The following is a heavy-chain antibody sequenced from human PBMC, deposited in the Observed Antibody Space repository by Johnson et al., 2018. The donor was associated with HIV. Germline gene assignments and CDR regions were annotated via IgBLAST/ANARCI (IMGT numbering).Heavy chain of an antibody. Sequence: QVQLVESGGGVVQPGRSLRLSCAASGFTFSSYAMHWVRQAPGKGLEWVAVISYDGSNKYYADSVKGRFTISRDNSKNTLYLQMNSLRAEDTALYYCARDQVVEMATIIGDDAFDIWGQGTVVTV. CDR2: ISYDGSNK. CDR1: GFTFSSYA. J-gene: IGHJ3*02. CDR3: ARDQVVEMATIIGDDAFDI. V-gene: IGHV3-30-3*01. D-gene: IGHD5-24*01.